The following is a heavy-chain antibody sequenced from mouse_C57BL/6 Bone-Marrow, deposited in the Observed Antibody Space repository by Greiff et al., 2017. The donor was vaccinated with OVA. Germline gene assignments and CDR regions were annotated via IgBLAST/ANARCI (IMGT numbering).Heavy chain of an antibody. V-gene: IGHV1-55*01. CDR2: IYPGSGST. CDR3: ARTDISAAALDD. CDR1: GYTFTSYW. Sequence: VQLQQPGAELVKPGASVKMSCKASGYTFTSYWITWVKQRPGQGLEWIGDIYPGSGSTNYNEKFKSKATLTVDTSSSTAYMQLSSLTSEDSAVYYCARTDISAAALDDWGQGTSVTVSS. J-gene: IGHJ4*01. D-gene: IGHD6-1*01.